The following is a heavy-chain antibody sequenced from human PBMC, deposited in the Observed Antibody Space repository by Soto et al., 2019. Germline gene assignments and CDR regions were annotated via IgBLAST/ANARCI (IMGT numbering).Heavy chain of an antibody. CDR2: IYYSGST. CDR3: ARARGVIIEEGMDV. CDR1: GGSISSYY. Sequence: TLSLTCTVSGGSISSYYWSWIRQPPGKGLEWIGYIYYSGSTNYNPSLKSRVTISVDTSKNQFSLKLSSVTAADTAVYYCARARGVIIEEGMDVWGQGTTVTVSS. V-gene: IGHV4-59*01. J-gene: IGHJ6*02. D-gene: IGHD3-10*01.